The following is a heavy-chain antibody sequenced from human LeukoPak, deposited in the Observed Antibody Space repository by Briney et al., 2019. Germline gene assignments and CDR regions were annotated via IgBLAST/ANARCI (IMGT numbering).Heavy chain of an antibody. CDR3: ARAGGRYCSGGSCYSAY. V-gene: IGHV3-48*04. CDR1: GFAFSNYD. Sequence: GGSLRLSCAASGFAFSNYDMNWVRQAPGKGLEWVSYISSSSSTIYYADSVKGRFTISRDNAKNSLYLQMNSLRAEDTAVYYCARAGGRYCSGGSCYSAYWGQGTLVTVSS. CDR2: ISSSSSTI. D-gene: IGHD2-15*01. J-gene: IGHJ4*02.